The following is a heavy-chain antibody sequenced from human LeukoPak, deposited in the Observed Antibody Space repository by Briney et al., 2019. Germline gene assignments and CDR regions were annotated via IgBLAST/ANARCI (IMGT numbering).Heavy chain of an antibody. CDR3: SGVVPAAIRGDY. CDR1: GGSFSGYY. CDR2: IYHSGST. Sequence: PSETLSLTCAVYGGSFSGYYWSWIRQPPGMGLEWIGQIYHSGSTKYNGSLKSRVTISVDTSKNQFSLKLSSVTAADTAVYYCSGVVPAAIRGDYWGQGTLVTVSS. V-gene: IGHV4-34*01. J-gene: IGHJ4*02. D-gene: IGHD2-2*02.